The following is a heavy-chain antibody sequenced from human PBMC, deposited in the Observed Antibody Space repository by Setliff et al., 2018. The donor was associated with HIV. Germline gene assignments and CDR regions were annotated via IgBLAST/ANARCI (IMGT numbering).Heavy chain of an antibody. CDR3: AGPRGDEAFDI. Sequence: ASVMVSCKASGGSSGTYSINWVRQAPGQGLEWMGQFIAVLDITSYAQKFQGRLTITADESTSTMYMELSSLRSDDTAVYYCAGPRGDEAFDIWGQGTMVTVSS. V-gene: IGHV1-69*10. J-gene: IGHJ3*02. D-gene: IGHD3-10*01. CDR1: GGSSGTYS. CDR2: FIAVLDIT.